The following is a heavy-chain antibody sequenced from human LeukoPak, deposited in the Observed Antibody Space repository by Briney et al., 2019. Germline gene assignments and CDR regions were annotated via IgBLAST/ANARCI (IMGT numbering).Heavy chain of an antibody. J-gene: IGHJ4*02. D-gene: IGHD4-11*01. Sequence: ASVKVSCKASGGTFNGYVINWVRQAPGQGLEWMGRIIPSFGTANYAQKFQGRVTITTDESTSTAYMELSNLRSEDTAVYFCGRPMTTVTTGFDYWGQGTLVTVSS. CDR2: IIPSFGTA. CDR1: GGTFNGYV. CDR3: GRPMTTVTTGFDY. V-gene: IGHV1-69*05.